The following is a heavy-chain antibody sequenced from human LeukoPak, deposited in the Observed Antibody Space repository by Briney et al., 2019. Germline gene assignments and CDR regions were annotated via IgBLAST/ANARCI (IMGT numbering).Heavy chain of an antibody. CDR1: GFTFSSYS. CDR3: ARGPPPGELLDY. J-gene: IGHJ4*02. CDR2: ISSSSSTI. V-gene: IGHV3-48*01. Sequence: GGSLRLSCAASGFTFSSYSMNWVCEAPGKGLEWVSYISSSSSTIYYADSVKGRFTTSRDNAKNTLYLQMNSLRAEDAAVYYCARGPPPGELLDYWGQGTLVTVSS. D-gene: IGHD1-26*01.